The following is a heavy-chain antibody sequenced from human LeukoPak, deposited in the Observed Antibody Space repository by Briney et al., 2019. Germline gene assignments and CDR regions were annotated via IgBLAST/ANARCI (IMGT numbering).Heavy chain of an antibody. J-gene: IGHJ6*03. CDR2: MRYDGSEK. Sequence: GGSLRLSCTASGFTFRNIVAHWVRQPPGEGLERVAFMRYDGSEKSYADSVKGRFTISRDISRNTLFLHMNSLRIEDTAVYYCSKIFAYYYRDVWGKGTTVTVSS. V-gene: IGHV3-30*02. D-gene: IGHD3-3*01. CDR1: GFTFRNIV. CDR3: SKIFAYYYRDV.